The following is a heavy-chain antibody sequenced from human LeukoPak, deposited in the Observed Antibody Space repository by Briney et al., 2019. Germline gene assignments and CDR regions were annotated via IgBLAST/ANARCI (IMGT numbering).Heavy chain of an antibody. V-gene: IGHV3-48*03. Sequence: GGSLRLSCAASGFTFSSYEMNWVRQAPGKGLEWVSYISSSGSTIYYADSVKGRFTISRDNAKNSLYLQMNSLRAEDTAVYYCATAHYDSSGYYCDYWGQGTLVTVSS. CDR1: GFTFSSYE. CDR2: ISSSGSTI. CDR3: ATAHYDSSGYYCDY. J-gene: IGHJ4*02. D-gene: IGHD3-22*01.